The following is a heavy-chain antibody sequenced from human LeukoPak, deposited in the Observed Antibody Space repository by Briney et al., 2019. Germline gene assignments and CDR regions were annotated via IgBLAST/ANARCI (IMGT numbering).Heavy chain of an antibody. CDR2: IYYSGST. V-gene: IGHV4-59*01. CDR1: GGSISSYY. J-gene: IGHJ6*03. CDR3: ARGDSSVGYYYYYYMDV. Sequence: SETLSLTCTVSGGSISSYYWSWIRQPPGKGLEWIGYIYYSGSTNYNPSPKSRVTISVDTSKNQFSLKLSSVTAADTAVYYCARGDSSVGYYYYYYMDVWGKGTTVTVSS. D-gene: IGHD3-22*01.